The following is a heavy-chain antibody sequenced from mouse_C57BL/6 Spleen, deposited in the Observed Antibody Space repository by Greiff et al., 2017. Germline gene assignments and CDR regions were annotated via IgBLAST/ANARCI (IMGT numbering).Heavy chain of an antibody. Sequence: VHVKQSGAELVRPGASVKLSCTASGFNIKDDYMHWVKQRPEQGLEWIGWIDPENGDTEYASKFQGKATITADTSSNTAYLQLSSLTSEDTAVYYCTTLYYDYTYAIDYWGQGTSVTVSS. V-gene: IGHV14-4*01. D-gene: IGHD2-4*01. CDR1: GFNIKDDY. J-gene: IGHJ4*01. CDR3: TTLYYDYTYAIDY. CDR2: IDPENGDT.